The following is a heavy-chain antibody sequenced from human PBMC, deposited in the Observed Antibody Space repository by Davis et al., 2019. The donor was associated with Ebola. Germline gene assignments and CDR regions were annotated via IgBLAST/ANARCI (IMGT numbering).Heavy chain of an antibody. CDR1: GGSISSGGYY. Sequence: SETLSLTCTVSGGSISSGGYYWSWIRQHPGKGLEWIGYIYYSGSTYYNPSLKSRVTISVDTSKNQFSLKLSSVTAADTAVYYCARDSYDFWSGYYTGIWFDPWGQGTLVTVSS. CDR3: ARDSYDFWSGYYTGIWFDP. CDR2: IYYSGST. V-gene: IGHV4-31*03. D-gene: IGHD3-3*01. J-gene: IGHJ5*02.